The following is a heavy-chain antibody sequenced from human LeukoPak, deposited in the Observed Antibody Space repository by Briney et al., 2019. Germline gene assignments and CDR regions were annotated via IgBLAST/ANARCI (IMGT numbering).Heavy chain of an antibody. D-gene: IGHD2-2*01. J-gene: IGHJ5*02. CDR3: ARDLGYCSSTSCYNWFDP. Sequence: RTSETLSLTCTVSGGSISSYYWRGIRQPAGKGLEWIGRIYTSGSTNYNPSLKSRVTMSVDTSNNQFSLKQRSVTAADTAVYYCARDLGYCSSTSCYNWFDPWGQGTLVTVSS. CDR2: IYTSGST. CDR1: GGSISSYY. V-gene: IGHV4-4*07.